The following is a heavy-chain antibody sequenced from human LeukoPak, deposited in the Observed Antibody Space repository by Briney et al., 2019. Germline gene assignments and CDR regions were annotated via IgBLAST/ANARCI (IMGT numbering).Heavy chain of an antibody. D-gene: IGHD3-9*01. J-gene: IGHJ4*02. CDR2: ISSSSRYL. Sequence: GFLRLSCAASEFTFSSYSMNWVRQAPGKGLELVSSISSSSRYLYYADSVKGRFTISRDNAKNSLYLHMNSLRPEDTAVYDCARDHWDILTGYYIDYWGQGTLVTVSS. CDR3: ARDHWDILTGYYIDY. CDR1: EFTFSSYS. V-gene: IGHV3-21*01.